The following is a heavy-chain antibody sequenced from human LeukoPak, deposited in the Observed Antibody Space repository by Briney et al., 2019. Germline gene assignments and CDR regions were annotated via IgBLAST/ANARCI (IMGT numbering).Heavy chain of an antibody. D-gene: IGHD6-19*01. CDR2: IYHSGRT. Sequence: PSETLSLTCTVSGGSISSSTYYWGWIRQPPGQGLEWIGNIYHSGRTHYNPSLRSRVTIFVDTSKNQFSLKLSSVTATDRAVYYCARHLTSEYSSGWYYVDYWGQGTLVTVSS. CDR3: ARHLTSEYSSGWYYVDY. V-gene: IGHV4-39*01. J-gene: IGHJ4*02. CDR1: GGSISSSTYY.